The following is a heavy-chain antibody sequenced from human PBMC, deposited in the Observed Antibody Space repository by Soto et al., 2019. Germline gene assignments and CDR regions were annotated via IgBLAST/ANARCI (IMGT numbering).Heavy chain of an antibody. CDR1: GFTFTSSA. CDR3: AADPHKLYSSSWSDY. J-gene: IGHJ4*02. CDR2: IVVGSGNT. Sequence: SVKVSCKASGFTFTSSAVQWVRQARGQRLEWIGWIVVGSGNTNYAQKFQERVTITRDMSTSTAYMELSSLRSEDTAVYYCAADPHKLYSSSWSDYWGQGTLVTVS. D-gene: IGHD6-13*01. V-gene: IGHV1-58*01.